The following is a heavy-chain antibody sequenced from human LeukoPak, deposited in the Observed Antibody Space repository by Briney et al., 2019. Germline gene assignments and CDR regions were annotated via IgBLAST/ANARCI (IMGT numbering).Heavy chain of an antibody. V-gene: IGHV5-51*01. D-gene: IGHD4-23*01. Sequence: GESLKISCKGSGYTFTTYWIGWVRQMPGKGLEWMRIIYPGDSDTAYSPSFQGQVTISADKSISTAYLQWSSLKASDTAMYFCARHLAGGNSVDYWGQGTLVTVSS. J-gene: IGHJ4*02. CDR3: ARHLAGGNSVDY. CDR1: GYTFTTYW. CDR2: IYPGDSDT.